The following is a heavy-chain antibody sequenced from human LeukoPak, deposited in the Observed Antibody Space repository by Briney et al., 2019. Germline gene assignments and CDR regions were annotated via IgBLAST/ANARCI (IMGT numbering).Heavy chain of an antibody. CDR1: GYTFSSYW. J-gene: IGHJ4*02. V-gene: IGHV5-51*01. Sequence: GESLGISCKGSGYTFSSYWIGWVRQMPGKGLEWMGIIYPGDSDTRYSPSLQGQVTISVDTSIGTAYLQWSSLKASDTAIYYCARQNDFRLDYWGQGTLVTISS. D-gene: IGHD3-3*01. CDR3: ARQNDFRLDY. CDR2: IYPGDSDT.